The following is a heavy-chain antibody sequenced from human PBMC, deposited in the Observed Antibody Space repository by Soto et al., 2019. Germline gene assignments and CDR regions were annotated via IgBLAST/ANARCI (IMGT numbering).Heavy chain of an antibody. CDR2: LYSGVGT. V-gene: IGHV3-53*04. CDR1: GFSVTSNY. J-gene: IGHJ3*01. CDR3: AKDVASGWNAFDV. Sequence: EVQLVESGGGLVQPGGSLRLSCAASGFSVTSNYMNWVRQTPGKRLAWVSVLYSGVGTYYADSVKGRFTISRDDSKNTLYLQMTSLSADDTAVYYCAKDVASGWNAFDVWGQGTMVTVSS. D-gene: IGHD6-19*01.